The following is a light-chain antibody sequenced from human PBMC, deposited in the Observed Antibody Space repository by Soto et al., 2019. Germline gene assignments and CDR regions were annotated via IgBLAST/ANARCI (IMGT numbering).Light chain of an antibody. CDR2: WAS. Sequence: DIVMTQSPDSLAVSLGERATINCKSSQSVLYSSNNKNYLAWYQQKPGQPPKLLIYWASTRESGVPDRFSGRRSGKDFTLTISSLQAEDVAIYYRQQYYNIPPTVRQGNKVEIK. J-gene: IGKJ1*01. V-gene: IGKV4-1*01. CDR3: QQYYNIPPT. CDR1: QSVLYSSNNKNY.